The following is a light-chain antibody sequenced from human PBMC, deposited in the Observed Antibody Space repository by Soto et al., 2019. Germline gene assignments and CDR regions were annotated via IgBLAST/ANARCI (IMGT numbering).Light chain of an antibody. Sequence: DIQMTQSPSTLSASVGDRVTITCRASQSVRGSLAWYQQQPGKAPKLLIYDVSNLESWLPSRFSAFGSGTQFTLSISSLQPDDFGTYFCQQFYTGWTFCQGTRVDLK. CDR3: QQFYTGWT. J-gene: IGKJ1*01. CDR1: QSVRGS. V-gene: IGKV1-5*01. CDR2: DVS.